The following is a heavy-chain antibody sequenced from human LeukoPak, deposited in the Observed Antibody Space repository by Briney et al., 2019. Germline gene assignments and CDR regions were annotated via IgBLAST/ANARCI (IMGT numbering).Heavy chain of an antibody. J-gene: IGHJ3*02. D-gene: IGHD5-12*01. V-gene: IGHV4-34*01. Sequence: SETLSLTCAVYGGSFSGYYWSWIRQPPGKGLEWIGEINHSGSTNYNPSLKSRVTISVDTSKNQFSLKLTSVTAADTAVYYCARDQGYSTFFAFDIWGQGTIVTVSS. CDR1: GGSFSGYY. CDR2: INHSGST. CDR3: ARDQGYSTFFAFDI.